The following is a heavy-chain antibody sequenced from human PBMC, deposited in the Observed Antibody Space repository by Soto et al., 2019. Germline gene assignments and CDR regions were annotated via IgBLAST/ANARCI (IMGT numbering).Heavy chain of an antibody. V-gene: IGHV5-51*01. Sequence: PGESLKISCKGSGYSFTSYWIGWVRQMPGKGLGWMGIIYPGDSDTRYSPSFQGQVTISADKSISTAYLQWSSLKASDTAMYYCARLREDIVAQDVKYYYYYMDVWGKGTTVTVSS. D-gene: IGHD5-12*01. J-gene: IGHJ6*03. CDR3: ARLREDIVAQDVKYYYYYMDV. CDR1: GYSFTSYW. CDR2: IYPGDSDT.